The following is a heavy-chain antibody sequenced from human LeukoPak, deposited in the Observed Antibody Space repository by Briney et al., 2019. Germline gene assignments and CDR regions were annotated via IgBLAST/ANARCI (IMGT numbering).Heavy chain of an antibody. CDR2: IKQDGSEK. V-gene: IGHV3-7*03. CDR1: GFTFSSYW. CDR3: ARDQRLLWFGELMYYFDY. D-gene: IGHD3-10*01. J-gene: IGHJ4*02. Sequence: GGSLRLSCAASGFTFSSYWMSWVRQAPGKGLEWVANIKQDGSEKYYVDSVKGRFTISRDNAKNSLCLQMNSLRAEDTAVYYCARDQRLLWFGELMYYFDYWGQGTLVTVSS.